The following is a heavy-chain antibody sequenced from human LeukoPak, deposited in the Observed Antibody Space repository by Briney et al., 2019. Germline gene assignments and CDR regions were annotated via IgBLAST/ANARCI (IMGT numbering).Heavy chain of an antibody. CDR3: ARQGVGAFDI. Sequence: YPSETPSLTCTVSGGFISSSSYYWGWIRQPPGKGLEWIGSIYYSGSTYYNPSLKSRVTISVDTSKNQFSLKLSSVTAADTAVYYCARQGVGAFDIWGQGTMVTVSS. CDR2: IYYSGST. J-gene: IGHJ3*02. V-gene: IGHV4-39*01. CDR1: GGFISSSSYY. D-gene: IGHD1-26*01.